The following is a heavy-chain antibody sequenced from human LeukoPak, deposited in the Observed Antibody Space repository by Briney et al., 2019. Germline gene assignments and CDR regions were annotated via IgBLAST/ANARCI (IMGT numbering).Heavy chain of an antibody. CDR2: ISSSSSYR. CDR1: GFTLSSYS. J-gene: IGHJ4*02. Sequence: GGSLRLSCAASGFTLSSYSMNWVRQAPGKGLEWVSSISSSSSYRYYADSVKGRFTISRDNAKNSLYLQMNSLRAEDTAVYYCASEGYSPRDGYNFNFDYWGQGTLVTVSS. D-gene: IGHD5-24*01. CDR3: ASEGYSPRDGYNFNFDY. V-gene: IGHV3-21*01.